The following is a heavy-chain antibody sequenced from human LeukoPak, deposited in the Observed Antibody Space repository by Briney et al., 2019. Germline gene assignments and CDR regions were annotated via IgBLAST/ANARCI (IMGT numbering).Heavy chain of an antibody. V-gene: IGHV3-23*01. J-gene: IGHJ4*02. D-gene: IGHD5-18*01. CDR2: VTGSGGST. CDR3: AKGKAVDKAMVSFLRYFDY. CDR1: GFSFSSYA. Sequence: GGSLTLSCAASGFSFSSYAMTWVRQAPGRGLEWVSAVTGSGGSTKYADSVKGRFTISRDHSKNTLYLQMNSPSAEDTAVYYCAKGKAVDKAMVSFLRYFDYWGQGTLVTVSS.